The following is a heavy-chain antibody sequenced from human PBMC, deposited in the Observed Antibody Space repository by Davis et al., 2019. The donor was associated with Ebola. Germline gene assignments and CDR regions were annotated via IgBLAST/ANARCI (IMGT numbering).Heavy chain of an antibody. CDR1: GFIFSTYV. CDR2: GTSADT. CDR3: AKDNSNIWFDV. J-gene: IGHJ3*01. Sequence: GGSLRLSCSASGFIFSTYVMSWVRQAPGKGLEWVSTYGTSADTYYADSVKGRFTISRDNSKNTLYLQMNGLRVEDTAIYYCAKDNSNIWFDVWGQGTMVTVSS. D-gene: IGHD2/OR15-2a*01. V-gene: IGHV3-23*01.